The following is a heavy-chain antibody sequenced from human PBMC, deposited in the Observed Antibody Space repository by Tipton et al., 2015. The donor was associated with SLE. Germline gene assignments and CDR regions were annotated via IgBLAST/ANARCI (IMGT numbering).Heavy chain of an antibody. J-gene: IGHJ4*02. D-gene: IGHD6-13*01. CDR2: TQTSGSN. CDR1: VGSISSGSHS. V-gene: IGHV4-61*09. CDR3: ARQRRSDSGSRGPFDY. Sequence: TLSLTCTVSVGSISSGSHSWNWSRQPAGKGLEWIGHTQTSGSNYYNPSLKSRVTISIDTSKNQFSLNLNSVTAADTAVYYCARQRRSDSGSRGPFDYWGQGTLVTVSS.